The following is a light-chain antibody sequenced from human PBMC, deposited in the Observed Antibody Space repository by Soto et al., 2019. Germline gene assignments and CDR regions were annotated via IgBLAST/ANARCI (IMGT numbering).Light chain of an antibody. Sequence: EIVLTQSPATLSLSPGERATLSCGASQSVSNNYLAWYQHKPGLAPRLLIYDASSRVTGIPDKFSGSGSGTDFTLTISILEPEDFAVYYYHHYVSSSGFGQGTKVEIK. J-gene: IGKJ1*01. CDR1: QSVSNNY. CDR2: DAS. V-gene: IGKV3D-20*01. CDR3: HHYVSSSG.